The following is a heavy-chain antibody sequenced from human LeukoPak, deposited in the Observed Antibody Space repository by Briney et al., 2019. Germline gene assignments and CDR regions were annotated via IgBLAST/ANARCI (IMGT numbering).Heavy chain of an antibody. CDR2: IYYSGST. D-gene: IGHD6-19*01. CDR3: ARHVRIAVERGDWFDP. Sequence: KPSETLSLTCTVSGGSISSYYWSWIRQPPGKGLEWIGYIYYSGSTNYNPSLKSRVTISVDTSKNQFSLKLSSATAADTAVYYCARHVRIAVERGDWFDPWGQGTLVTVSS. CDR1: GGSISSYY. V-gene: IGHV4-59*08. J-gene: IGHJ5*02.